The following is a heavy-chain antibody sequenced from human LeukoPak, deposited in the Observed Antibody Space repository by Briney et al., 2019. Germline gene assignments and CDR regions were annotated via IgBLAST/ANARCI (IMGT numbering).Heavy chain of an antibody. D-gene: IGHD6-19*01. J-gene: IGHJ4*02. V-gene: IGHV3-33*01. Sequence: GGSLRLSCAASGFTFSSYGMHWVRQAPGKGLEWVAVIWYDGSNKYYADSVKGRFTTSRDNSKNTLYLQMNSLRAEDTAVYYCAIQWLDRFDYWGQGTLVTVSS. CDR3: AIQWLDRFDY. CDR1: GFTFSSYG. CDR2: IWYDGSNK.